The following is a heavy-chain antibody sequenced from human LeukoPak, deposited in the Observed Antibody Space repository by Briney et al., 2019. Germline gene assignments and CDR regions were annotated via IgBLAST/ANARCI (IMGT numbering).Heavy chain of an antibody. CDR2: INSDGRKT. Sequence: GGSLRLSCAASGFIFSSFWMHWVRQVPGRGLVWVSHINSDGRKTDYADSVRGRFTISRDNAKNTLYLQMNRLTVEDTAVYYCGRGMRDYYGLDYWGQGILVTVSS. CDR3: GRGMRDYYGLDY. CDR1: GFIFSSFW. J-gene: IGHJ4*02. D-gene: IGHD3-10*01. V-gene: IGHV3-74*01.